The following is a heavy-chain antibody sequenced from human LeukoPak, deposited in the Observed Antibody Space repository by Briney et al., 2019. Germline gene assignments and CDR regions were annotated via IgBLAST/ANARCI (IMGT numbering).Heavy chain of an antibody. D-gene: IGHD3-22*01. CDR1: GFTFRSYA. CDR3: ARDQDGGKYYYESSGYSH. V-gene: IGHV3-21*01. CDR2: ISSGGHI. J-gene: IGHJ4*02. Sequence: NPGGSLRLSCAASGFTFRSYAMSWVRQAPGKGLEWVSTISSGGHIYYEDSVKGRFTISRDNAKNSLYLQMNSLRAEDTAVYYCARDQDGGKYYYESSGYSHWGQGILVTVSS.